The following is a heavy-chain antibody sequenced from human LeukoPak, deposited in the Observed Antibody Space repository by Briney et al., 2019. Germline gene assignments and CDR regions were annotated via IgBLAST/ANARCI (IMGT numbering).Heavy chain of an antibody. CDR3: ARGMVRGVIRWFDP. CDR1: GFTFSNYA. D-gene: IGHD3-10*01. Sequence: PGGSLRLSCTASGFTFSNYAMSWVRQAPGKGLEWVSGISGSGSTTYYTDSVKGRFTISRGNSKNTLYLQMNSLSAEDTAVYYCARGMVRGVIRWFDPWGQGTLVTVSS. CDR2: ISGSGSTT. V-gene: IGHV3-23*01. J-gene: IGHJ5*02.